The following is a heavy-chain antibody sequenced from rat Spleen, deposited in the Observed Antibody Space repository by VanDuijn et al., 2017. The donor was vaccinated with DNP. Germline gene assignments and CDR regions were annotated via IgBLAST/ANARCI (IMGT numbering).Heavy chain of an antibody. V-gene: IGHV5-31*01. Sequence: EVQLVESGGGLVQPGRSLKLSCVASGFTFNNYWMTWIRQVPGKGLEWVASITSSGGSTYYPDSVKGRFTISRDNAKNTLYLQMNSLRSEDTATYYCAREGITPHYFDYWGQGVMVTVSS. J-gene: IGHJ2*01. CDR1: GFTFNNYW. D-gene: IGHD1-1*01. CDR3: AREGITPHYFDY. CDR2: ITSSGGST.